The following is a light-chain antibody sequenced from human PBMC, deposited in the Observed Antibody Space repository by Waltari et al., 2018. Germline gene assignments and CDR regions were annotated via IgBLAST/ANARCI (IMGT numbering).Light chain of an antibody. J-gene: IGKJ4*01. CDR3: QQSHSPSLT. V-gene: IGKV1-39*01. CDR2: AAS. CDR1: QSIGNY. Sequence: DIQMTQSPSSLSASVGDRVTINCRASQSIGNYLNWSQQKPGRAPKVLITAASSLQRGVPSRFSGSGSETDVTLTISSLEPEDFATYDCQQSHSPSLTFGGGTKVEVK.